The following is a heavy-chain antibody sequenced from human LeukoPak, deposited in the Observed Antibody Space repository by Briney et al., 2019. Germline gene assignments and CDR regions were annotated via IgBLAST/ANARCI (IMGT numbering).Heavy chain of an antibody. CDR1: GFTFSGYG. Sequence: PGGSLRLSCAASGFTFSGYGMHWVRQAPGKGLEWVAVIWYDGGNKYYADSVKGRFTISRDNSKNTLYLQMNSLRAEDTAVCYCAKSLYISSWYYDYWGQGTLVTVSS. V-gene: IGHV3-33*06. D-gene: IGHD6-13*01. CDR3: AKSLYISSWYYDY. CDR2: IWYDGGNK. J-gene: IGHJ4*02.